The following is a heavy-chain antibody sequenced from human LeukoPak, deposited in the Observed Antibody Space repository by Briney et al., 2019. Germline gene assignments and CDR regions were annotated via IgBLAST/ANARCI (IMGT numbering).Heavy chain of an antibody. CDR1: GFTVSSNY. D-gene: IGHD3-22*01. CDR3: ARGRVDYYDSSGYYKAPYFDY. Sequence: PGGSLRLTCAASGFTVSSNYMGWVRQAPGKGLEWVSVIYSGGSTYYADSVKGRFTISRDNSKNTLYLQMNSLRAEDTAVYYCARGRVDYYDSSGYYKAPYFDYWGQGTLVTVSS. V-gene: IGHV3-66*01. J-gene: IGHJ4*02. CDR2: IYSGGST.